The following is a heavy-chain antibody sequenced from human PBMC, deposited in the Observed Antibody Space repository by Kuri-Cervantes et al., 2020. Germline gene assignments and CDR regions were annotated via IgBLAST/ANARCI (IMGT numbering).Heavy chain of an antibody. Sequence: ASVKVSCKASGGTLSSYAISWVRQAPGQGLEWMGWISAYNGNTNHTQKFQGRVTLTTDTSTSTAYMELRSLRSDDTAVYYCARGGGLGYCTGGVCYTDYYYYMDVWGKGTTVTVSS. V-gene: IGHV1-18*01. D-gene: IGHD2-8*02. CDR1: GGTLSSYA. CDR3: ARGGGLGYCTGGVCYTDYYYYMDV. J-gene: IGHJ6*03. CDR2: ISAYNGNT.